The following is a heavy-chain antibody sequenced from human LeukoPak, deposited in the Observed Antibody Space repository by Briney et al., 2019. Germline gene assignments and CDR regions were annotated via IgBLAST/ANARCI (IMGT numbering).Heavy chain of an antibody. CDR1: GDSMRSDSYF. CDR3: ATARADYGDYNSFYYMDV. J-gene: IGHJ6*03. CDR2: SYSSGNT. Sequence: SETLSLTCTVSGDSMRSDSYFWSWIRQPAGKGLEWIGRSYSSGNTYYNPSLESRVTISLDTPRNQFSLKVSPVTAADTAVYYCATARADYGDYNSFYYMDVWGKGTTVTVSS. V-gene: IGHV4-61*02. D-gene: IGHD4-17*01.